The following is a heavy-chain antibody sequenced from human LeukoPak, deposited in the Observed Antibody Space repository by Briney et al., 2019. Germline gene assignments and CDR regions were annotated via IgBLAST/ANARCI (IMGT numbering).Heavy chain of an antibody. CDR2: ISAYNGNT. Sequence: ASVKVSCKASGYTFTSYGISWVRQAPGQGLEWMGWISAYNGNTNYAQKLQGRVTMTTDTSTSTAYMELRSLRSDDTAVYYCARDRYDFWSGYYRFGADGRFDPWGQGTLVTVSS. D-gene: IGHD3-3*01. J-gene: IGHJ5*02. CDR3: ARDRYDFWSGYYRFGADGRFDP. V-gene: IGHV1-18*01. CDR1: GYTFTSYG.